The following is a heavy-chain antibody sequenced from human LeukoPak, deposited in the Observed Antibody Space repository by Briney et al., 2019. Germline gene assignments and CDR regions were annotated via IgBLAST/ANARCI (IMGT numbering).Heavy chain of an antibody. CDR1: GFTFSSYA. D-gene: IGHD4-17*01. V-gene: IGHV3-23*01. J-gene: IGHJ4*02. CDR3: AKERQNYGDYDY. Sequence: GGSLRPSCAASGFTFSSYAMSWVRQAPGKGLEWVSVISAGGGSTYYADSVKGRFTISRDNSKNTLYLQMSSLRAEDTAVYYCAKERQNYGDYDYWGQGTLVTVSS. CDR2: ISAGGGST.